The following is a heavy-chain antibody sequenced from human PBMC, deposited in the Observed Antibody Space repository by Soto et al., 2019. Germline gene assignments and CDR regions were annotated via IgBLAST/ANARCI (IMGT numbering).Heavy chain of an antibody. CDR2: IWYDGSNK. D-gene: IGHD2-2*01. Sequence: AGGSLRLSCAASGFTFSSYGMHWVRQAPGKGLEWVAVIWYDGSNKYYADSVKGRFTISRDNSKNALYLQMNSLRAEDTAVYCCAREPVVVPAAIDYWGQGTLVTVSS. V-gene: IGHV3-33*01. J-gene: IGHJ4*02. CDR3: AREPVVVPAAIDY. CDR1: GFTFSSYG.